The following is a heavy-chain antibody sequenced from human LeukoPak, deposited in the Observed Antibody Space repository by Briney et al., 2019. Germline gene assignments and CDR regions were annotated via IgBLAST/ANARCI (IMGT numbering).Heavy chain of an antibody. CDR1: GYTFTGYY. CDR3: ARDYYDSSGYYGY. D-gene: IGHD3-22*01. Sequence: ASVKVSCKASGYTFTGYYMHWVRQAPGQGLEWMGRINPNSGGTNYAQKFQGRVTMTRDTSISTAYMELSRLRSDDTAVYYSARDYYDSSGYYGYWGQGTLVTVSS. V-gene: IGHV1-2*06. CDR2: INPNSGGT. J-gene: IGHJ4*02.